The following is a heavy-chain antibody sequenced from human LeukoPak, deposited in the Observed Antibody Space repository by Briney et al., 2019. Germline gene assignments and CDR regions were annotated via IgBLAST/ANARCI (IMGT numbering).Heavy chain of an antibody. Sequence: PGGSLRLSCAASGFTLDEYAMHWVRQAPGKGLEWVSGISWNSGSIGSADSVKGRFTISRDNANNSLYLQMNSLRAEDTALYYCAKVPVRLWFGEGYYFDYWGQGTLVTVSS. V-gene: IGHV3-9*01. D-gene: IGHD3-10*01. CDR1: GFTLDEYA. J-gene: IGHJ4*02. CDR2: ISWNSGSI. CDR3: AKVPVRLWFGEGYYFDY.